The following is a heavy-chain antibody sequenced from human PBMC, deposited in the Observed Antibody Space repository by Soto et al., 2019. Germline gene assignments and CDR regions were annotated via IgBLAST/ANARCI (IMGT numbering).Heavy chain of an antibody. CDR1: GYSFTSYW. V-gene: IGHV5-51*01. CDR2: IYPGDSDT. J-gene: IGHJ6*02. Sequence: PGESLKISCKGSGYSFTSYWMGWVRQMPGKGLEWMGIIYPGDSDTRYSPSFQGQVTISADKSISTAYLQWSSLKASDTAMYYCARPVFRGTYYYYAMDVWGQGTTVTVYS. CDR3: ARPVFRGTYYYYAMDV. D-gene: IGHD3-10*01.